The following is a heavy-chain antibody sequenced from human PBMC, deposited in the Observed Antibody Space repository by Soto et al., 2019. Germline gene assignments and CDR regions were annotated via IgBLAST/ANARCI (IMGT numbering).Heavy chain of an antibody. V-gene: IGHV4-31*03. J-gene: IGHJ3*02. Sequence: PSETLSLTCTVSGGSISSGGYYWSWIRQHPGKGLEWIGYTYYSGSTYYNPSLKSRVTISVDTSKNQFSLKLSSVTAADTAVYYCARDQYYYDSSGYSPGAFDIWGQGTMVTVSS. CDR1: GGSISSGGYY. D-gene: IGHD3-22*01. CDR2: TYYSGST. CDR3: ARDQYYYDSSGYSPGAFDI.